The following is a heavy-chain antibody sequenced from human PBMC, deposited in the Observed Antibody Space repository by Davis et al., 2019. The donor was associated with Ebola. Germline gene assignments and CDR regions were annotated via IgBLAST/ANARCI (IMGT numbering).Heavy chain of an antibody. CDR1: GGSINIGGYY. J-gene: IGHJ4*02. CDR2: IYNTGST. D-gene: IGHD3-16*01. Sequence: MPSETLSLTCTVSGGSINIGGYYWSWIRQRPGTGLEWIGYIYNTGSTNYNPSLKSRATISLDTSKNQFFLKVNSMTAANTAVYYCARVGAATGGELDYWGQGALVTVSS. V-gene: IGHV4-61*08. CDR3: ARVGAATGGELDY.